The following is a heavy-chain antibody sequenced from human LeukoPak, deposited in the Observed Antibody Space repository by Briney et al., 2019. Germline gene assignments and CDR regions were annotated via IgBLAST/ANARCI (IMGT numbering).Heavy chain of an antibody. CDR1: GGSIGSGAYY. J-gene: IGHJ4*02. Sequence: SETLSLTCTVSGGSIGSGAYYWSWIRQPPGKGLEWIGYIYYSGSTYYNPSHKRRVTTSVDSSNTLFSLKLSSMTAADPAVYFCARGVDGSGSYLQEGYYFDYWGQGTLVTVSS. CDR3: ARGVDGSGSYLQEGYYFDY. CDR2: IYYSGST. D-gene: IGHD1-26*01. V-gene: IGHV4-30-4*02.